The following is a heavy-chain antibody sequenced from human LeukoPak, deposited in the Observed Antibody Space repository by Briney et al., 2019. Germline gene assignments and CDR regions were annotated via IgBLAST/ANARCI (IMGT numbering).Heavy chain of an antibody. Sequence: GGSLRLSCAASGFTFRNYRMSWLRHGPGKGLECGANKKQDGSEKHYVDPVKGRFTISRDNAENSLFLQMNSLRAEDTAVYYCARVYRSSSGYCFDYWAQGTLVTVSS. CDR2: KKQDGSEK. CDR1: GFTFRNYR. J-gene: IGHJ4*02. D-gene: IGHD6-6*01. CDR3: ARVYRSSSGYCFDY. V-gene: IGHV3-7*01.